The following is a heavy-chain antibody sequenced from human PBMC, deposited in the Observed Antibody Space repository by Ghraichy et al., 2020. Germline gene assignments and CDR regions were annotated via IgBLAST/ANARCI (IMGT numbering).Heavy chain of an antibody. V-gene: IGHV3-23*01. CDR2: ISGRGGGT. D-gene: IGHD1-26*01. J-gene: IGHJ4*02. Sequence: GGSLRLSCAASGFNYRSYAMTWVRQAPGKGLEWVSGISGRGGGTFYADSVKGRFTISRDNSKNTLYLQMNSLRTEDTAVYYCASPAWYSDGLTFDDWGQGTLVTVSS. CDR1: GFNYRSYA. CDR3: ASPAWYSDGLTFDD.